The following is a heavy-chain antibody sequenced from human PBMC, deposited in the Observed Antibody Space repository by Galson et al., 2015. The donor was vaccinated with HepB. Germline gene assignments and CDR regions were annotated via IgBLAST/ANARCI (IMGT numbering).Heavy chain of an antibody. Sequence: QSGAEVKKPGESLKISCKGSGYSFTSYWIGWVRQMPGKGLEWMGIIYPGDSDTRYSPSFQGQVTISADKSISTAYLQWSSLKASDTAMYYCARLTYYYDSSGSTHRQQSPAPNIIFDIWGQGTMVTVSS. J-gene: IGHJ3*02. V-gene: IGHV5-51*01. CDR3: ARLTYYYDSSGSTHRQQSPAPNIIFDI. CDR1: GYSFTSYW. D-gene: IGHD3-22*01. CDR2: IYPGDSDT.